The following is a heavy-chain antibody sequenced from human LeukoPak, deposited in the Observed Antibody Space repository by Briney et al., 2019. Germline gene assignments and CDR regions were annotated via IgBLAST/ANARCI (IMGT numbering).Heavy chain of an antibody. Sequence: SETLSLTCTVSGGSISNYYWSWIRQPPGKELEWIGYIYYSGSTNYNPSLKSRVTISVDTSKNQFSLKLSSVTAADTAVYYCARVYSSSWYSSYYYYYMDVWGKGTTVTVSS. V-gene: IGHV4-59*01. J-gene: IGHJ6*03. CDR2: IYYSGST. CDR3: ARVYSSSWYSSYYYYYMDV. CDR1: GGSISNYY. D-gene: IGHD6-13*01.